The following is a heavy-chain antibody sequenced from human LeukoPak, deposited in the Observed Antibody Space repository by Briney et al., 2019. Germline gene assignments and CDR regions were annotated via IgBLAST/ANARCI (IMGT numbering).Heavy chain of an antibody. J-gene: IGHJ3*02. Sequence: PGGSLRLSCAASGFTFSSYGMHWVRQAPGKGLEWEAVIWYDGSNKYYADSVKGRFTISRDNSKNTLYLQMNSLRAEDTAVYYCPKGRSGTEEAFDIWGQGTMVTVSS. D-gene: IGHD2-2*01. CDR3: PKGRSGTEEAFDI. V-gene: IGHV3-33*06. CDR2: IWYDGSNK. CDR1: GFTFSSYG.